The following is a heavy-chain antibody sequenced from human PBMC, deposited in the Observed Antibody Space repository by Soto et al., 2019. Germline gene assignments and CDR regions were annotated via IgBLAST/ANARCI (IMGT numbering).Heavy chain of an antibody. D-gene: IGHD4-17*01. CDR2: IYYSGST. CDR1: GGSISNYY. Sequence: ASETLSLTCTVSGGSISNYYWSWIRQHPGKGLEWIGYIYYSGSTYYNPSLKSRVTISVDRSKNQFSLKLSSVTAADTAVYYCARGVTTVTTFDYWGQGTLVTVSS. J-gene: IGHJ4*02. CDR3: ARGVTTVTTFDY. V-gene: IGHV4-59*12.